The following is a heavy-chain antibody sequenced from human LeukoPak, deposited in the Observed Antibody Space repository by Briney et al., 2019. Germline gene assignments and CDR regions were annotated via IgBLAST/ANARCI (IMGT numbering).Heavy chain of an antibody. Sequence: SETLSLTCTVSGGSISSYYWSWIRQPPGKGLEWIGYIYYSGSTNYNPSLKSRVTISVDTSKNQFSLKLSSVTAADTAVCYCARTTGTTAFDIWGQGTMVTVSS. J-gene: IGHJ3*02. V-gene: IGHV4-59*01. D-gene: IGHD1-1*01. CDR1: GGSISSYY. CDR2: IYYSGST. CDR3: ARTTGTTAFDI.